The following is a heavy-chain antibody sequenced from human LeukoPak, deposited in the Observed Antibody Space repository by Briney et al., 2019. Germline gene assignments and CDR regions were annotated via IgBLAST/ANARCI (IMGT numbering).Heavy chain of an antibody. CDR2: IKHNGDEL. Sequence: GGSLRLSCAASGFTFSSYWMTWVRQAPSKGLEWVANIKHNGDELNYVDSVEDRFTISRDNAKNSLYLHMTGLRAEDTAVYYCARELRTFDSWGQGTLVTVSS. D-gene: IGHD3-16*01. V-gene: IGHV3-7*01. CDR1: GFTFSSYW. J-gene: IGHJ4*02. CDR3: ARELRTFDS.